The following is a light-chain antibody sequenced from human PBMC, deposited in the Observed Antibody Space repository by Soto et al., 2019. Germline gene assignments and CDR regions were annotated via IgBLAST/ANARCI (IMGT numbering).Light chain of an antibody. CDR1: QSVSSKY. CDR3: QQYGSSLFT. J-gene: IGKJ3*01. Sequence: EIVLTQSPGTLSLSPGEXATLSCRASQSVSSKYLAWYQQKPGQAPRVLIYGTSIRASGVPERFSGGGSGTDFTLTITRLEPEDFAVYYCQQYGSSLFTFGPGTKVDIK. V-gene: IGKV3-20*01. CDR2: GTS.